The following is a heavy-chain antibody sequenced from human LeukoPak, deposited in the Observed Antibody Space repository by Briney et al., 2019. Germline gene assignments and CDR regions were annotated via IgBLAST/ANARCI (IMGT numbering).Heavy chain of an antibody. CDR1: GYTFTGYY. Sequence: ASVKVSCKASGYTFTGYYMHWVRQAPGQGLEWMGWITLNSGATNYAQKFQGRVTMTRDTSISTAYLELSRLRSDDTAVYYCARATMVRGVTWGQGTLVTVSS. CDR2: ITLNSGAT. CDR3: ARATMVRGVT. V-gene: IGHV1-2*02. D-gene: IGHD3-10*01. J-gene: IGHJ4*02.